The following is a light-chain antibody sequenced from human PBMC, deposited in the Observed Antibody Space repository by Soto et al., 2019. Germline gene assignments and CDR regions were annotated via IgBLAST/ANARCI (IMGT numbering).Light chain of an antibody. J-gene: IGKJ5*01. CDR3: QQSYRTPIT. CDR1: QNINNY. Sequence: DIQMTQSPSSLSASVGDRVTITCQASQNINNYLNWYQQKPGRAPKLLIYDASNLEAGVPSRFRGSGSGTDFTLTISSLQPDDFATYYCQQSYRTPITFGQGTRLEIK. V-gene: IGKV1-39*01. CDR2: DAS.